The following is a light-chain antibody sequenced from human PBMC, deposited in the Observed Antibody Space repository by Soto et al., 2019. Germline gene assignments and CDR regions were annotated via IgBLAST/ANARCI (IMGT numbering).Light chain of an antibody. Sequence: QSALTQPPSASGSPGQSVTISCTGTSSDVGAYNYVSWYQQHPGKAPKLMIYEVSKRPSGVPDRFSGSKSGNTASLTVSGLQAEDYYYYYCSSDAGSNTSVLGTGIKVT. CDR1: SSDVGAYNY. J-gene: IGLJ1*01. CDR3: SSDAGSNTSV. V-gene: IGLV2-8*01. CDR2: EVS.